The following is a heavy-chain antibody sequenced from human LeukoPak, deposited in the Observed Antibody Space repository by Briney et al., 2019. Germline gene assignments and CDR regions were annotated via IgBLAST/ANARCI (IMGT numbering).Heavy chain of an antibody. CDR3: AKSPLRFLEWSNWFDP. CDR2: ISGSGGST. CDR1: GFTFSSYA. Sequence: PGGSLRLSCAASGFTFSSYAMSWVRQAPGKGLEWVSVISGSGGSTYYADSVKGRFTISRDNSKNTLYLQMNSLRAEDTAVYYCAKSPLRFLEWSNWFDPWGQGTLVTVSS. J-gene: IGHJ5*02. V-gene: IGHV3-23*01. D-gene: IGHD3-3*01.